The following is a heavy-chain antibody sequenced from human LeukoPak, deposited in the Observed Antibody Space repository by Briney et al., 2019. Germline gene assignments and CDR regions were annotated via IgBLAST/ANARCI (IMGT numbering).Heavy chain of an antibody. CDR2: ISNGKT. V-gene: IGHV3-23*01. Sequence: GGSLRLSCAASGFPFSSYAMSWVRQPPGKGLEWVSAISNGKTYYADSVRGRFTISRDDSKNTVYLQMNSLRDEDTALYYCVREAGYCASVCLKSNWFDPWGQGTLVTVSS. CDR3: VREAGYCASVCLKSNWFDP. J-gene: IGHJ5*02. CDR1: GFPFSSYA. D-gene: IGHD2-21*02.